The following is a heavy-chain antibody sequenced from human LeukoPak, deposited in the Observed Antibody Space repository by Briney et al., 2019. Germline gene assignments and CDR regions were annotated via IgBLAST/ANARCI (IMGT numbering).Heavy chain of an antibody. CDR1: GYTLTELS. CDR2: FDPEDGET. V-gene: IGHV1-24*01. CDR3: ATDGDDYTNWFDP. D-gene: IGHD4-11*01. J-gene: IGHJ5*02. Sequence: EASVKVSCKVSGYTLTELSMHWVRQAPGKGLGWMGGFDPEDGETIYAQKFQGRVTMTEDTSTDTAYMELSSLRSEDTTVYYCATDGDDYTNWFDPWGQGTLVTVSS.